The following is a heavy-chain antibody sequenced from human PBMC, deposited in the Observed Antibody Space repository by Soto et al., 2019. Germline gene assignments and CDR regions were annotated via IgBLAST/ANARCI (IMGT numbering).Heavy chain of an antibody. CDR2: ISGSGGST. CDR3: AKDRLRYFDWSPHYYYGMDV. J-gene: IGHJ6*02. D-gene: IGHD3-9*01. V-gene: IGHV3-23*01. Sequence: GGSLRLSCAASGFTFSSYAMSWVRQAPGKGLEWVSAISGSGGSTYYADSVKGRFTISRDNSKNTLYLQMNSLRAEDTAVYYCAKDRLRYFDWSPHYYYGMDVWGQGTTVTVSS. CDR1: GFTFSSYA.